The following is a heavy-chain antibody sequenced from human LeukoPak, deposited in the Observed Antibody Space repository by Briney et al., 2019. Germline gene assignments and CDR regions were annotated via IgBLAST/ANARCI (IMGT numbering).Heavy chain of an antibody. Sequence: GGSLRLSWAASGFTFSSYGMHWVRQAPGKGLEWVAVISYDGSNKYYADSVKGRFTISRDNSKNTLYLQMNSLRAEDTAVYYCAKEGSSEYFQHWGQGTLVTVSS. J-gene: IGHJ1*01. CDR2: ISYDGSNK. D-gene: IGHD2-15*01. CDR1: GFTFSSYG. V-gene: IGHV3-30*18. CDR3: AKEGSSEYFQH.